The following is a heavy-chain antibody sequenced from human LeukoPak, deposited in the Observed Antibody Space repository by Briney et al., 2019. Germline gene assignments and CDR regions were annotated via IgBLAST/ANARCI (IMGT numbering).Heavy chain of an antibody. Sequence: GASVKVSCKASGYTFTSYGISWVRQAPGQGLEWMGWISAYNGNTNYAQKLQGRVTMTTDTSTSTAYMELRSLRSDDTAVYYCARVPVLLWFGESPYLFDYWGQGTLVTVSS. CDR1: GYTFTSYG. CDR2: ISAYNGNT. V-gene: IGHV1-18*01. CDR3: ARVPVLLWFGESPYLFDY. J-gene: IGHJ4*02. D-gene: IGHD3-10*01.